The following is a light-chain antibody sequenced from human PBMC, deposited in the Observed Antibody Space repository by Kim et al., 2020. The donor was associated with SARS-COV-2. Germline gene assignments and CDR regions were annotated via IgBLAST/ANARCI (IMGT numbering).Light chain of an antibody. J-gene: IGKJ4*01. Sequence: FASVGDRATISCGAIQAISRLVAWYQQKPGKPPNLLIYATSSLQSGVPSRFSGSVSETNLTPTISSLQPGDCATYYCKQASSFPDTFGGGTKLEI. CDR2: ATS. CDR3: KQASSFPDT. CDR1: QAISRL. V-gene: IGKV1-12*01.